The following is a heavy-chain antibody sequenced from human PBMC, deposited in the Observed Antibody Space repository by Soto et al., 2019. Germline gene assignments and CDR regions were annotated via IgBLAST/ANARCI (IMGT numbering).Heavy chain of an antibody. V-gene: IGHV1-69*13. J-gene: IGHJ6*02. Sequence: ASVKVSCKASGGTFSSYAISWVRQAPGQGLEWMGGIIPIFETPTYAQNFQGRVTISADESTSTAHMELSSLTSDDTAVYYCARPPRAGFSYGMDVWGQGTTVTVSS. CDR3: ARPPRAGFSYGMDV. D-gene: IGHD3-10*01. CDR2: IIPIFETP. CDR1: GGTFSSYA.